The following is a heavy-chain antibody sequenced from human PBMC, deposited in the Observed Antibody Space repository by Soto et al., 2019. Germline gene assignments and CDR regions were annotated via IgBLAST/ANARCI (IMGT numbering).Heavy chain of an antibody. D-gene: IGHD2-15*01. CDR3: ARDSGGEYCSGGSCYVEYYFDY. V-gene: IGHV3-33*01. CDR2: IWYDGSNK. CDR1: GFTFSSYG. Sequence: GGSLRLSCAASGFTFSSYGMHWVRQAPGKGLEWVAVIWYDGSNKYYADSVKGRFTISRDNSKNTLYLQMNSLRAEDTAVYYCARDSGGEYCSGGSCYVEYYFDYWGQGTLVTVSS. J-gene: IGHJ4*02.